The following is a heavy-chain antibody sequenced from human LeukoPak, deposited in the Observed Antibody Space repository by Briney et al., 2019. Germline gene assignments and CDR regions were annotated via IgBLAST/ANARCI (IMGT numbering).Heavy chain of an antibody. V-gene: IGHV1-18*01. CDR2: ISAYNGNT. D-gene: IGHD3-22*01. CDR3: ERDGPAGPDYYDSSGYYYGYYFDY. J-gene: IGHJ4*02. Sequence: ASVKVSCKASGYTFTSYGISWVRQAPGQGLEWMGWISAYNGNTNYAQKLQGRVTMTTDTSTSTAYMELRSLRSDDTAVYYCERDGPAGPDYYDSSGYYYGYYFDYWGQGTLVTVSS. CDR1: GYTFTSYG.